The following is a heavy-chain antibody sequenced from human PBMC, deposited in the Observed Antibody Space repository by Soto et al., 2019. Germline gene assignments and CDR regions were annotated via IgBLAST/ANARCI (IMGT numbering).Heavy chain of an antibody. CDR2: ISGSGDNT. CDR1: GFSFSDYS. V-gene: IGHV3-23*01. J-gene: IGHJ4*01. CDR3: AKGRAITVYGVDILFDY. Sequence: GGSLRLSCKASGFSFSDYSITWVRQAPWKGLEWVSVISGSGDNTFYAASVKGRLAISRDNYKNVLYLQMNSLSADDAAVYFCAKGRAITVYGVDILFDYLGLGNLVTF. D-gene: IGHD3-3*01.